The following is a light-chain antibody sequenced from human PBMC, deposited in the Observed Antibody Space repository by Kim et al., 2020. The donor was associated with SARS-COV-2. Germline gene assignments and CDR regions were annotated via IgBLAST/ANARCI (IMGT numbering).Light chain of an antibody. V-gene: IGKV3-15*01. Sequence: VSPGERATFSCRASQNLNSELVWYQQKPGQAPRLLIYFESTRVTGVPARFSGSGSGTEFTLTINRLQSEDAAIYYCQQYTYRPLTFGGGTKVDIK. CDR2: FES. CDR3: QQYTYRPLT. J-gene: IGKJ4*01. CDR1: QNLNSE.